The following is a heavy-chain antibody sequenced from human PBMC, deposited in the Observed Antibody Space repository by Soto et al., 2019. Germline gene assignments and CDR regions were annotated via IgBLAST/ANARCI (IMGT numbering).Heavy chain of an antibody. V-gene: IGHV4-30-2*01. CDR1: GSSISGGGNS. CDR2: VHHTGST. CDR3: ARTDVYTSQGDYFDY. Sequence: TLSLTCAVAGSSISGGGNSWNWIRQPPGKSLEWIGYVHHTGSTYYTPSLKSRVTISLDRSKNQFSLKLTSVTAADTAVYYCARTDVYTSQGDYFDYWGQGALVTVSS. J-gene: IGHJ4*02. D-gene: IGHD1-20*01.